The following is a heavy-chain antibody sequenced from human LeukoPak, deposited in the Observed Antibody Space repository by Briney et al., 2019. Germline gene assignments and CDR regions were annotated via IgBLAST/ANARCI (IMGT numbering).Heavy chain of an antibody. CDR1: GGTFSSYA. J-gene: IGHJ4*02. Sequence: ASVKVSCKASGGTFSSYAISWVRQAPGQGLEWMGWMNPNSGNTGYPQKFQGRVTMTRNTSISTAYMELSSLRSEDTAVYYCARGRSMVRGVTPPGYWGQGTLVTVSS. V-gene: IGHV1-8*02. D-gene: IGHD3-10*01. CDR2: MNPNSGNT. CDR3: ARGRSMVRGVTPPGY.